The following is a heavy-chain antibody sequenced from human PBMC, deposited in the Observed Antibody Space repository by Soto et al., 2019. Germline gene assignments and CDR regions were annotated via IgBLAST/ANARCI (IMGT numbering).Heavy chain of an antibody. CDR1: GGSISSGGYY. Sequence: SETLSLTCTVSGGSISSGGYYWSWIRQHPGKGLEWIGYIYYSGSTYYNPSLKSRVTISVDTSKNQFSLKLSSVTAADTAVYYCARVYYYYYGMDVWGQGTTVTVSS. V-gene: IGHV4-31*03. J-gene: IGHJ6*02. CDR2: IYYSGST. CDR3: ARVYYYYYGMDV.